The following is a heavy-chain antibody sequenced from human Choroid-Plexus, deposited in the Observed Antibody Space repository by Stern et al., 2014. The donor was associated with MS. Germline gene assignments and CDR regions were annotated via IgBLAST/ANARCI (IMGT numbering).Heavy chain of an antibody. CDR3: AKDRQYLTYFFDH. Sequence: QVQLVESGGGVVQPGRPLRLSCVASGFTFGSCAMHWVRQAPGKGLEGVGGVSHDGSDKYYADSVKGRFTISRDNSQNTLYMQMSSLRPEDTAVYYCAKDRQYLTYFFDHWGQGSLVTVSS. V-gene: IGHV3-30*18. D-gene: IGHD2/OR15-2a*01. J-gene: IGHJ5*02. CDR1: GFTFGSCA. CDR2: VSHDGSDK.